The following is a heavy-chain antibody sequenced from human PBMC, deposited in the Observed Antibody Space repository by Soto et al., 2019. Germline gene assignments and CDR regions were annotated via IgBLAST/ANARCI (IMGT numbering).Heavy chain of an antibody. J-gene: IGHJ4*02. D-gene: IGHD4-17*01. V-gene: IGHV3-23*01. Sequence: EVQLLESGGGLVQPGGSLRLSCAASGFTFSSFAMSWVRQAPGKGLEWVSAITGSGGDTYYPDSVKGRFTISRDNSKNTLYLQMNSLRAEDTAVYYCAKSATVGSYYFDYWGQGTLVTVSS. CDR2: ITGSGGDT. CDR1: GFTFSSFA. CDR3: AKSATVGSYYFDY.